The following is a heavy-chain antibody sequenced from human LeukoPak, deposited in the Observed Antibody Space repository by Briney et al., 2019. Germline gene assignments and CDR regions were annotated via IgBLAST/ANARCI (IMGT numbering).Heavy chain of an antibody. CDR2: IVVGSGNT. CDR3: AAESICSSTSCYGAFDI. J-gene: IGHJ3*02. D-gene: IGHD2-2*01. V-gene: IGHV1-58*02. CDR1: GFTFTSSA. Sequence: SVKVSCKASGFTFTSSAMQWVRQARGQRLEWIGWIVVGSGNTNYAQKFQERVTITRDMSTSTAYMELSSLRSGDTAVYYCAAESICSSTSCYGAFDIWGQGTMVTVSS.